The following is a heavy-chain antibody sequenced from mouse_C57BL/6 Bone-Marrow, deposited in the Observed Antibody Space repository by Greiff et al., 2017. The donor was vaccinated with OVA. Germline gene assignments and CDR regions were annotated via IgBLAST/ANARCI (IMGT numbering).Heavy chain of an antibody. D-gene: IGHD4-1*02. CDR2: VYPGSGST. CDR3: ARSQLGPLDD. Sequence: QVQLQQPGAELVKPGASVKMSCKASGYTFTSYWITWVKQRPGQGLEWIGDVYPGSGSTNYNEKFKSKATMTVDTSSSTAYMQLSSLTSEDSAFYYLARSQLGPLDDWGQGTTLTVSS. V-gene: IGHV1-55*01. CDR1: GYTFTSYW. J-gene: IGHJ2*01.